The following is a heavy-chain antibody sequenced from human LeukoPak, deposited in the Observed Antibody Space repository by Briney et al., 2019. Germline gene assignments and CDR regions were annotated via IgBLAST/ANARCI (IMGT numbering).Heavy chain of an antibody. V-gene: IGHV3-48*03. J-gene: IGHJ6*04. CDR3: AELGITMIGGV. CDR2: ISSSGSTI. CDR1: GFTFSSYE. D-gene: IGHD3-10*02. Sequence: GGSLRLSCAAAGFTFSSYEMKWVRQAPGKGLEWVSYISSSGSTIYYADSVKGRFTISRDNAKNSLYLQMNSLRAEDTAVYYCAELGITMIGGVWGKGATVTISS.